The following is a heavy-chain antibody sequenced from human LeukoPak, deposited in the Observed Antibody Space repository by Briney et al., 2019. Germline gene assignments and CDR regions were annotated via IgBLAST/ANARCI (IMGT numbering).Heavy chain of an antibody. CDR2: IYTSGST. CDR3: ARIYYYDSSGYALDY. D-gene: IGHD3-22*01. CDR1: GGSISSYY. V-gene: IGHV4-4*07. Sequence: SETLSPTCTVSGGSISSYYWSWIRQPAGRGLEWIGRIYTSGSTNYNPSLKSRVTMSVDTSKNQFSLKLSSVTAADTAVYYCARIYYYDSSGYALDYGGQGTLVTVSS. J-gene: IGHJ4*02.